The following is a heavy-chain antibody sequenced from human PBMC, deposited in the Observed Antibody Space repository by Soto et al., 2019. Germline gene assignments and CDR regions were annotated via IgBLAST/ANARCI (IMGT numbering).Heavy chain of an antibody. D-gene: IGHD2-15*01. V-gene: IGHV1-69*13. Sequence: SVKVSCKASGGTFSSYAISWVRQAPGQGLEWMGGIIPIFGTANYAQKFQGRVTITADESTSTAYMELSSLRSEDTAVYYCARAPSLVVVTYYFDYWGQGTLVTVYS. CDR1: GGTFSSYA. J-gene: IGHJ4*02. CDR3: ARAPSLVVVTYYFDY. CDR2: IIPIFGTA.